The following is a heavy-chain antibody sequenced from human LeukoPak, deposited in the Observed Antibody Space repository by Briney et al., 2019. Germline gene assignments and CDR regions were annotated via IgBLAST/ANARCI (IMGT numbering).Heavy chain of an antibody. CDR3: ARPYSSGWYRDDAFDI. CDR1: RFTFSSYW. CDR2: IKQDGSEE. J-gene: IGHJ3*02. V-gene: IGHV3-7*01. D-gene: IGHD6-19*01. Sequence: GGSLRLSCAASRFTFSSYWMNWVRQAPGKGLEWVANIKQDGSEEYYVDSVKGRFTISRDNAKNSLYLQMNSLRAEDTAVYYCARPYSSGWYRDDAFDIWGQGTMVTVSS.